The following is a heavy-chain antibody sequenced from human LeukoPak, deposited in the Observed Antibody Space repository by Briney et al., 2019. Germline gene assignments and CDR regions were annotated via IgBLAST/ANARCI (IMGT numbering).Heavy chain of an antibody. J-gene: IGHJ5*02. CDR1: GFTFSSSA. CDR2: VSGSGRGENT. CDR3: ARVAGWHWFDP. V-gene: IGHV3-23*01. Sequence: GGSLRLSCAASGFTFSSSAMSWVRQAPGKGLEWVSNVSGSGRGENTYYGDSVKGRFTISRDNSKNTVYLQMNNMRVDDTAVYYCARVAGWHWFDPWGQGTLVTVSS. D-gene: IGHD6-19*01.